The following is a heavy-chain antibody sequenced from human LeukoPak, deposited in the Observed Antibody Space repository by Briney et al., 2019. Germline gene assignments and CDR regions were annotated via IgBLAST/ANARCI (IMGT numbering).Heavy chain of an antibody. Sequence: ASVKVSCKASGYLFIGQFLHWVRQAPGQGLEGMGWINPNSGDAKFAHQFQGRVTGSRDTSISTVYMELSSLTSDDTAVYYCLRARSGMDVWGQGPAVTVSS. V-gene: IGHV1-2*02. CDR3: LRARSGMDV. CDR2: INPNSGDA. J-gene: IGHJ6*02. CDR1: GYLFIGQF.